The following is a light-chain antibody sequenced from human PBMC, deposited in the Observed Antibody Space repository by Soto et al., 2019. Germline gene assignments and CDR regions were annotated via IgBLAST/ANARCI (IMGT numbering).Light chain of an antibody. J-gene: IGKJ5*01. V-gene: IGKV3-15*01. CDR1: QSVDSF. Sequence: EIVLTQSPASLSLSPGERATLSCRASQSVDSFLAWYQQKPGRTPRLLIYDASTRATVIPARFSGSGSGTEFTLTISSLQSEDFAVYYCQQYNDWPPITFGQGTRLEIK. CDR3: QQYNDWPPIT. CDR2: DAS.